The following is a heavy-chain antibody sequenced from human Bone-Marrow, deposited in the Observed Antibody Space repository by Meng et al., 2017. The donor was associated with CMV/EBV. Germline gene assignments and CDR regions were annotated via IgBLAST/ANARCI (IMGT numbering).Heavy chain of an antibody. V-gene: IGHV3-21*01. CDR1: GFTFSSYS. CDR3: ARGSGDYVLD. D-gene: IGHD4-17*01. J-gene: IGHJ4*02. CDR2: ISSSSSYI. Sequence: GESLKISCAASGFTFSSYSMNWVRQAPGKGLEWVSSISSSSSYIYYADSVKGRFTISRDNAKNSLYLQMNSLRAEDTAVYYCARGSGDYVLDWGQGTLVTVSS.